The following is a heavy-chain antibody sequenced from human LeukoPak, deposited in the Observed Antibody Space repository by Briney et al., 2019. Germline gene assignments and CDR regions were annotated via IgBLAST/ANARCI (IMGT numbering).Heavy chain of an antibody. CDR3: AKWTYMDV. D-gene: IGHD3/OR15-3a*01. V-gene: IGHV3-30*18. Sequence: PGGSLRLSCAASGFTFSNYGMHWVRQAPGKGLEWVAVISYDGSNKYYADSVKGRFTISRDNSKNTLYLQMNSLRAEDTAVYYCAKWTYMDVWGKGTTVTISS. CDR2: ISYDGSNK. CDR1: GFTFSNYG. J-gene: IGHJ6*03.